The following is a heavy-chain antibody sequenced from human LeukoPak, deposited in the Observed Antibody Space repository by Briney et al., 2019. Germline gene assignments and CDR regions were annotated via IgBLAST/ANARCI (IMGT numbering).Heavy chain of an antibody. Sequence: PSETLSLTCAVYGGSFSGYYWSWIRQPPGKGLEWIGEINHSGSTNYNPSLKSRVTISVDTSKNQFSLKLSSVTAADTAVYYCARGVQKYYYGSGSPTRAEHFQHWGQGTLVTVSS. J-gene: IGHJ1*01. CDR3: ARGVQKYYYGSGSPTRAEHFQH. CDR1: GGSFSGYY. CDR2: INHSGST. V-gene: IGHV4-34*01. D-gene: IGHD3-10*01.